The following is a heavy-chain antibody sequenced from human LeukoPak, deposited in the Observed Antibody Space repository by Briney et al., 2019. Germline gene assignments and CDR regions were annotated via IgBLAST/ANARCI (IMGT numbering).Heavy chain of an antibody. V-gene: IGHV4-39*07. CDR3: ARTPSYGDYSTDY. CDR2: IYYSGST. D-gene: IGHD4-17*01. Sequence: PSETLSLTCTVSGGSISSSSYYWGWIRQPPGKGLEWIGYIYYSGSTYYNPSLKSRVTMSVDTSKNQFSLKLSSVTAVDTAVYYCARTPSYGDYSTDYWGQGTLVTVSS. J-gene: IGHJ4*02. CDR1: GGSISSSSYY.